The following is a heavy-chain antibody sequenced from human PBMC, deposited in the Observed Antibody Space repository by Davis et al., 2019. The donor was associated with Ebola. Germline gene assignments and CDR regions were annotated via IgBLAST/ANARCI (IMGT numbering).Heavy chain of an antibody. D-gene: IGHD3-9*01. CDR3: ARDTGIRYVSLGY. V-gene: IGHV1-3*01. CDR1: GYTFTDFD. Sequence: AASVKVSCKASGYTFTDFDMHWVRQAPGQGLEWMGWINAGNGNMRYSQKFQGRVTITRDTSASTVYMELSSLRSEDTAIYYCARDTGIRYVSLGYWGQGILVTVSS. CDR2: INAGNGNM. J-gene: IGHJ4*02.